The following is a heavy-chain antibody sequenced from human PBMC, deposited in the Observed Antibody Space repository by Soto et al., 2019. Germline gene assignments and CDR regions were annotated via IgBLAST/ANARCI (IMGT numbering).Heavy chain of an antibody. Sequence: QVQLVESGGGVVQPGRSLRLSCAASGFTFSSYAMHWVRQAPGKGLEWVAVISYDGSNKYYADSVKGRFTISRDNSKNXLXXQMNSLRAEDTAVYYCARDKSSYGDSEDYYYGMDVWGQGTTVTVSS. D-gene: IGHD4-17*01. CDR2: ISYDGSNK. J-gene: IGHJ6*02. CDR3: ARDKSSYGDSEDYYYGMDV. CDR1: GFTFSSYA. V-gene: IGHV3-30-3*01.